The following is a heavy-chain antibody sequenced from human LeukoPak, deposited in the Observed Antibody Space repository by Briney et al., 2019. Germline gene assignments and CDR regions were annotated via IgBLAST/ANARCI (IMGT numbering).Heavy chain of an antibody. V-gene: IGHV3-30*19. CDR1: GFTFNSYG. J-gene: IGHJ6*02. CDR2: ISYDGSNK. D-gene: IGHD3-22*01. Sequence: GGSLRLSCAASGFTFNSYGMHWVRQAPGKGLEWVAVISYDGSNKYYADSVKGRFTISRDNSKNTLYLQMNSLRAEDTAVYYCARTLVVVMYYGMDVWGQGTTVTVSS. CDR3: ARTLVVVMYYGMDV.